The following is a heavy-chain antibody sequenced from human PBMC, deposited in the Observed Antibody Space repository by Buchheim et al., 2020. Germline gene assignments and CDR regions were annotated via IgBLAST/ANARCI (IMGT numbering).Heavy chain of an antibody. CDR1: GGSISSYY. V-gene: IGHV4-59*01. Sequence: QVQLQESGPGLVKPSETLSLTCTVSGGSISSYYWSWIRQPPGKGLEWIGYIYYSGSTNYNPSPKSRVTISVDTSKNKFSLQLSSVTAADTAVYYCARMQGGGDYFDYWGQGTL. J-gene: IGHJ4*02. CDR2: IYYSGST. CDR3: ARMQGGGDYFDY.